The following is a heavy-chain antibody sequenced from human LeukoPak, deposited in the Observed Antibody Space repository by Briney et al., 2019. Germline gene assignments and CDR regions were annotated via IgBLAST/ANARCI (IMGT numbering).Heavy chain of an antibody. J-gene: IGHJ3*02. CDR1: GGSISSYY. V-gene: IGHV4-4*07. CDR3: ARDFGGYNFGQPNAFDI. D-gene: IGHD5-24*01. CDR2: IYTSGST. Sequence: PSETLSLTCTVSGGSISSYYWSWIRQPAGKGLEWIGLIYTSGSTNYNPSLKSRVTMSVDTSKNQFSLKLSSVTAADTAVYYCARDFGGYNFGQPNAFDIWGQGTMVTVSS.